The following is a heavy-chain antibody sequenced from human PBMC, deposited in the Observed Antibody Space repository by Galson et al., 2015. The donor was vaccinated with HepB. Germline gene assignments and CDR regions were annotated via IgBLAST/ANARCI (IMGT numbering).Heavy chain of an antibody. V-gene: IGHV3-48*01. CDR3: ARDMQQLGGGMDV. CDR2: ISSSSSTI. CDR1: GFTFSSYS. J-gene: IGHJ6*02. Sequence: SLRLSCAASGFTFSSYSMNWVRQAPGKGLEWVSYISSSSSTIYYADSVKGRFTISRDNAKNSLYLQMNNLRAEDTAVYYCARDMQQLGGGMDVWGQGTTVTVSS. D-gene: IGHD6-13*01.